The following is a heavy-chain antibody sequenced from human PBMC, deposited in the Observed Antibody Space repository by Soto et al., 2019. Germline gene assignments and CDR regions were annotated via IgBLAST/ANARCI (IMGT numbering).Heavy chain of an antibody. J-gene: IGHJ6*02. D-gene: IGHD1-7*01. CDR3: AKDKWRELELRGAMDV. V-gene: IGHV3-30*18. CDR2: IPHDDGSYK. Sequence: VGSLRLSCAASGFTFSTYGIHWVRQAPGKGLEWVAVIPHDDGSYKYYTESVTGRFTISRDNSKNTVYLEMSSLRTEDTGVYYCAKDKWRELELRGAMDVCGQGTTVTVSS. CDR1: GFTFSTYG.